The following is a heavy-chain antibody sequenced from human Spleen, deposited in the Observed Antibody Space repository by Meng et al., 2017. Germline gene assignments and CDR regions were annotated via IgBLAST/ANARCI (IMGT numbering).Heavy chain of an antibody. CDR2: VNTDGSST. Sequence: GGSLRLSCAASGFTFNTYWMHWVRQAPGKGLVWVSRVNTDGSSTVYADSVKGRFTVSRDNAKNTVYLQMNSLRAEDTAMYYCTRGYYGSDPGWGDYWGQGTLVTVSS. V-gene: IGHV3-74*01. D-gene: IGHD3-10*01. CDR1: GFTFNTYW. CDR3: TRGYYGSDPGWGDY. J-gene: IGHJ4*02.